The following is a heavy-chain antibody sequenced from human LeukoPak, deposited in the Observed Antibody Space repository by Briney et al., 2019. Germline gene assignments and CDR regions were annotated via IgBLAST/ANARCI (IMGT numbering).Heavy chain of an antibody. CDR3: ARAQADCTNGVCYSSVEYYYYGMDV. J-gene: IGHJ6*02. V-gene: IGHV4-59*12. Sequence: PSETLSLTCTVSGGSISSYYWSWIRQPPGKGLEWIGYIYYSGSTNYNPSLKSRVTISVDTSKNQFSLKLSSVTAADTAVYYCARAQADCTNGVCYSSVEYYYYGMDVWGQGTTVTVSS. D-gene: IGHD2-8*01. CDR2: IYYSGST. CDR1: GGSISSYY.